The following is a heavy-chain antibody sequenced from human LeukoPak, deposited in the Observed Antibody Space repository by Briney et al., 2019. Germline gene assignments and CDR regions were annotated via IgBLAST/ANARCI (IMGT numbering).Heavy chain of an antibody. Sequence: GGSLRLSCVGSGFTFSTPWIHWVRQAPGQGLVWVSGISGDKSHIAYADPVKGRFTISRDSAKNTLHLQMNSLRDEDTAVYYCATATFYVTSGYFPSWGQGTLVTVSS. V-gene: IGHV3-74*01. J-gene: IGHJ5*02. CDR1: GFTFSTPW. CDR3: ATATFYVTSGYFPS. CDR2: ISGDKSHI. D-gene: IGHD3-22*01.